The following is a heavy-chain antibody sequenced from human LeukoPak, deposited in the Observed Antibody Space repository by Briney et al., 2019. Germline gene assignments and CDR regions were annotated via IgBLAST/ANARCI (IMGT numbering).Heavy chain of an antibody. CDR3: ARDLGYSSGWYEGGHFDF. J-gene: IGHJ4*02. V-gene: IGHV4-39*02. CDR1: GGSISSSSYY. Sequence: PSETLSLTCSVSGGSISSSSYYSGWIRQPPGKGLEWIGSIYYSGRTYYNLSLKRRVTISVATSKNQFSLKLSSVTAADSGVYYCARDLGYSSGWYEGGHFDFWGQGTLVTVSS. D-gene: IGHD6-19*01. CDR2: IYYSGRT.